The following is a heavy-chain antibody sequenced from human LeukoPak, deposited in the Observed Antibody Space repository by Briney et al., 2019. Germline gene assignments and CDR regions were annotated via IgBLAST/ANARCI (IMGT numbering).Heavy chain of an antibody. J-gene: IGHJ4*02. CDR3: ARGLGGGYTYFDY. V-gene: IGHV4-30-4*08. D-gene: IGHD5-24*01. Sequence: PSETLSLTCTVSGGSISSGDSYWRWIRQPPGKGLEWIGYIYYSGSTYYNPSLKSRVTISVDTSKNQFSLNLSSLTAADTAVYYCARGLGGGYTYFDYWGQGTLVTVSS. CDR1: GGSISSGDSY. CDR2: IYYSGST.